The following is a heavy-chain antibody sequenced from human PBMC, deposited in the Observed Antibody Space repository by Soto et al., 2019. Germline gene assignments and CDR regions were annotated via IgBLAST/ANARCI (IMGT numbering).Heavy chain of an antibody. CDR3: XRAPGRLXXXXY. CDR2: VSDNARST. V-gene: IGHV3-23*01. Sequence: GGSLRLSCAASGFTFSTYAMGWVRQAPGKGLEWVSSVSDNARSTYYADSVKGRFTISRDNSKNMLYLQMNSLRAEDTAVYYXXRAPGRLXXXXYXGQGTLVTVSS. CDR1: GFTFSTYA. J-gene: IGHJ4*02.